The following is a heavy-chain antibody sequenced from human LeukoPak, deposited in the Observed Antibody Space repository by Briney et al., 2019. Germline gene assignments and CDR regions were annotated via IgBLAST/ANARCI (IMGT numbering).Heavy chain of an antibody. CDR1: GFTFSSYA. CDR2: INWNGGST. J-gene: IGHJ3*02. V-gene: IGHV3-20*04. CDR3: ARDRDLDYGSGSYSSAFDI. D-gene: IGHD3-10*01. Sequence: PGGSLRLSRAASGFTFSSYAMSWVRQAPGKGLEWVSGINWNGGSTGYADSVKGRFTISRDNAKNYLYLQMSSLRAEDTALYYCARDRDLDYGSGSYSSAFDIWDQGTMVTVSS.